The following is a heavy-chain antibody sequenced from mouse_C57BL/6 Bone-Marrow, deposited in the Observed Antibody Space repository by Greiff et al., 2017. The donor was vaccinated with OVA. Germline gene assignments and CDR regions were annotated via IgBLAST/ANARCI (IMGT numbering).Heavy chain of an antibody. D-gene: IGHD2-5*01. CDR3: ARPTDYNSNSLAY. CDR1: GYTFTSYW. V-gene: IGHV1-50*01. J-gene: IGHJ3*01. CDR2: IDPSDSYT. Sequence: VQLQQPGAELVKPGASVKLSCKASGYTFTSYWMQWVKQRPGQGLEWIGEIDPSDSYTNYNQKFKGKATLTVDTSSSTAYMQLSSLTSEDSAGDYCARPTDYNSNSLAYWGQGTLVSVSA.